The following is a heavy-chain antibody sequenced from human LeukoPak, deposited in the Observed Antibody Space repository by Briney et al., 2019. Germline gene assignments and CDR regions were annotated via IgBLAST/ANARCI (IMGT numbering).Heavy chain of an antibody. CDR1: GDSVSSNSAA. Sequence: SQTLSLTCAISGDSVSSNSAAWNWIRQSPSRGLEWLGRTYYRSKWYNDYAVSVKSRITINPDTSKNQFSLQLNSVTPEDTAVYYCARGARVMVYAIPDLMYDYWGQGTLVTVSS. D-gene: IGHD2-8*01. V-gene: IGHV6-1*01. CDR3: ARGARVMVYAIPDLMYDY. CDR2: TYYRSKWYN. J-gene: IGHJ4*02.